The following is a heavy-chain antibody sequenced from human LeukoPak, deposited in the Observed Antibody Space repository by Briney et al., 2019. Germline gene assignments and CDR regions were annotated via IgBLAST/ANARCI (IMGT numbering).Heavy chain of an antibody. CDR1: GGSISSSSYY. D-gene: IGHD4-17*01. J-gene: IGHJ5*02. Sequence: SETLSLTCTVSGGSISSSSYYWGWIRQPPGKGLEWIGSIYYSGSTYYNPSLKSRVTISVDTSKNQFSLKLSSVTAAGTAVYYCARDTSDYGDYEMWFDPWGQGTLVTVSS. CDR3: ARDTSDYGDYEMWFDP. CDR2: IYYSGST. V-gene: IGHV4-39*07.